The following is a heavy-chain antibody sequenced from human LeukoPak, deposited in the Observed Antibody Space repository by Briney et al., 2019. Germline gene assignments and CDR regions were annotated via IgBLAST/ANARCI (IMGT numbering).Heavy chain of an antibody. Sequence: ASVKVSCKASGYTFTSYDINWVRQATGQGLEWMGWMNPNSGNTGYAQKFQGRVTMTRNTSISTAYMELSSLRSEDTAVYYCATLRGGRYSSGSAYMDVWGKGTTVTISS. CDR2: MNPNSGNT. D-gene: IGHD6-19*01. J-gene: IGHJ6*03. CDR3: ATLRGGRYSSGSAYMDV. CDR1: GYTFTSYD. V-gene: IGHV1-8*01.